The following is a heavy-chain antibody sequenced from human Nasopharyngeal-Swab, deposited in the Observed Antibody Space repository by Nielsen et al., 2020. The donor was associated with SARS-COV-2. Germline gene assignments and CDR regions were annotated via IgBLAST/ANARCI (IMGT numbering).Heavy chain of an antibody. Sequence: WIRQPPGKGLEWVAAISGSGDISGSGGSTYYADSVKGRFTISRDNSKNTLSLQMNSLRAEDTAVYYCAKDLRGPYFFWGQGTRVTVSS. CDR3: AKDLRGPYFF. J-gene: IGHJ4*02. V-gene: IGHV3-23*01. D-gene: IGHD2/OR15-2a*01. CDR2: ISGSGDISGSGGST.